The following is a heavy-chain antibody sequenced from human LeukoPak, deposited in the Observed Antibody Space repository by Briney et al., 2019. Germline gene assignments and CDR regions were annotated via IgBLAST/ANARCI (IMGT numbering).Heavy chain of an antibody. CDR2: IKRDGSEE. D-gene: IGHD5-12*01. CDR1: EFPFSDYW. Sequence: GRSLRLSCAASEFPFSDYWMTWVRQAPGKGLEWVANIKRDGSEEYYVDSVKGRFTISRDNAKNSLYLQMNSLTVEGTAVYYCARFAIVPTMRAVDYWGQGTLVTVSS. J-gene: IGHJ4*02. V-gene: IGHV3-7*01. CDR3: ARFAIVPTMRAVDY.